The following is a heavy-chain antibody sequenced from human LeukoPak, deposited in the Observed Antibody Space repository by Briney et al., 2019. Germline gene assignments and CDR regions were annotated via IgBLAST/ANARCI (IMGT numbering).Heavy chain of an antibody. J-gene: IGHJ4*02. CDR1: GFTVSSYY. V-gene: IGHV3-66*01. D-gene: IGHD1-26*01. CDR3: ARERYSGSYDY. Sequence: PGGSLRLSCAASGFTVSSYYMSWVRQAPGKGLEWVSVIYSGGSTYYSDSVKGRFTVSRDNSKNTLYLQMNSLRAEDTAVYYCARERYSGSYDYWGQGTLVTVSS. CDR2: IYSGGST.